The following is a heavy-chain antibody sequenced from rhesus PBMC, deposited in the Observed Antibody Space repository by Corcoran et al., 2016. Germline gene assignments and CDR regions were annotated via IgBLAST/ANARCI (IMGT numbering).Heavy chain of an antibody. J-gene: IGHJ4*01. CDR2: ISGVKGRT. CDR1: GGSIRSSNW. Sequence: QVQLQESGPGLVKPSETLSLTCAVSGGSIRSSNWWSWIRQLPGKGPEWMGYISGVKGRTYYNPSLKSLVPISTDTSKNQFSLKLSAVTSAHTAVYYCARRGYCTGSGCYDFDYWGQGVLVTVSS. D-gene: IGHD2-21*01. CDR3: ARRGYCTGSGCYDFDY. V-gene: IGHV4-65*01.